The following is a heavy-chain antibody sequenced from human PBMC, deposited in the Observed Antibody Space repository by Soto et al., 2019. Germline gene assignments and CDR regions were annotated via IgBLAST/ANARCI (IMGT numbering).Heavy chain of an antibody. CDR1: GFTFSSHA. J-gene: IGHJ4*01. V-gene: IGHV3-23*01. Sequence: PGGSLRLSCEASGFTFSSHAMSWVRQAPGKGLEWVSGIGGSGGSSSYADSVKGRFTISRDNSKNTVYLQMNSLRAEDTALYYCAKLMGFAWVDYWGQGTPVTVSS. CDR2: IGGSGGSS. D-gene: IGHD1-26*01. CDR3: AKLMGFAWVDY.